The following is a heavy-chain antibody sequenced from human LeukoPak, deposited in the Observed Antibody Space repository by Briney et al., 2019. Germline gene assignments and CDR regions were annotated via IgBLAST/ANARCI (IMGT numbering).Heavy chain of an antibody. CDR3: AKESESYDSSGSTFDY. J-gene: IGHJ4*02. V-gene: IGHV3-30*04. CDR1: GFTFSNFA. D-gene: IGHD3-22*01. Sequence: GGSLRLSCAASGFTFSNFAMHWVRQAPGKGLEWVAVISYDGSNKYYADSVKGRFTISRDNSKNTLYLQMNSLRAEDTAVYFCAKESESYDSSGSTFDYWGQGTLVTVSS. CDR2: ISYDGSNK.